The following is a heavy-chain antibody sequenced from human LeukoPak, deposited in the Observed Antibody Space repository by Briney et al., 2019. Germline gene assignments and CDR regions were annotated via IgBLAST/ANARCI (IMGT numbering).Heavy chain of an antibody. Sequence: ASVKVSCKVSGYTLTELPMHWVRQAPGKGLEWMGGFDPEDGETIYAQKFQGRVTMTEDTSTDTAYMELSSLRSEDTAVYYCATESAVLTAFDIWGQGTMVTVSS. J-gene: IGHJ3*02. CDR2: FDPEDGET. V-gene: IGHV1-24*01. D-gene: IGHD3-9*01. CDR3: ATESAVLTAFDI. CDR1: GYTLTELP.